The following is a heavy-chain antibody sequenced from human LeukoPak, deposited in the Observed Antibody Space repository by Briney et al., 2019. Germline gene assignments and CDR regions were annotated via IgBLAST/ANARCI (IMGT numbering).Heavy chain of an antibody. V-gene: IGHV3-30-3*01. Sequence: PGGSLRLSCAASEFTFSNYALHWVRQAPGKGLQWVAVISYDGNTIHYADSVKGRFIISRDTSKNTLYLQMNSLRAEDTAVYYCAKDTFSESRYGVLDSWGQGTLVTVSS. D-gene: IGHD3-10*01. J-gene: IGHJ4*02. CDR3: AKDTFSESRYGVLDS. CDR1: EFTFSNYA. CDR2: ISYDGNTI.